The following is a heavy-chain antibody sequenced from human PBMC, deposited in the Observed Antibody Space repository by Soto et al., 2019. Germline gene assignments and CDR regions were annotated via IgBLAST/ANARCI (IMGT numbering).Heavy chain of an antibody. D-gene: IGHD2-21*02. Sequence: SAVKVSCKASGYTYTSYVISWVRQAPGQGQEWMGWISAYNGNTNYAQKLQGRVTMTTDTSTSTAYMELRSLRSDDTAVYYCACVAVVAAIPDLFAPWGRGTPVLGSS. CDR2: ISAYNGNT. CDR1: GYTYTSYV. CDR3: ACVAVVAAIPDLFAP. J-gene: IGHJ5*02. V-gene: IGHV1-18*04.